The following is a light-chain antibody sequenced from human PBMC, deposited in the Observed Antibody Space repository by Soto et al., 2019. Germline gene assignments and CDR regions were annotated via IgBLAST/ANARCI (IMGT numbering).Light chain of an antibody. CDR3: QKYNSAPLT. Sequence: EIVITESPTTLSLSPCERATISCRASQSVSILLAWYQQKPGQAPRLLIHGATTRATGIPARFSGSGSGTDFTLTISSLQPEDVATYYCQKYNSAPLTFGGGTKVDIK. V-gene: IGKV3-15*01. CDR1: QSVSIL. CDR2: GAT. J-gene: IGKJ4*01.